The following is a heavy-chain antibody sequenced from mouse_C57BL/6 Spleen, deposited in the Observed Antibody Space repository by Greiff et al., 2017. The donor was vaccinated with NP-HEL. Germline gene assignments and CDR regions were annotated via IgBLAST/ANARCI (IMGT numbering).Heavy chain of an antibody. Sequence: QVQLQQPGAELVKPGASVKLSCKASGYTFTSYWMHWVKQRPGQGLEWIGMIHPNSGSTNYNEKFKSKATLTVDKSSSTAYMQHSSLTSEDSAVYYYARELRLPSFDYWGQGTTLTVSS. D-gene: IGHD3-2*02. CDR1: GYTFTSYW. CDR3: ARELRLPSFDY. CDR2: IHPNSGST. J-gene: IGHJ2*01. V-gene: IGHV1-64*01.